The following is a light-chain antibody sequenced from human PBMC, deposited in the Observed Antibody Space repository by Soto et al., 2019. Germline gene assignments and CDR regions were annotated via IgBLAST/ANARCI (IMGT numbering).Light chain of an antibody. V-gene: IGLV4-69*01. Sequence: QLVLTQSPSASASLGASVKLTCTLSSGHSDYAIAWHQQQSDTGPRYLMKVNNDGSHTKGDGIPDRFSGSSSGAERYLTISSLQSEDEADYYCQTWGTGIVVFGGGTKLTVL. CDR1: SGHSDYA. J-gene: IGLJ2*01. CDR3: QTWGTGIVV. CDR2: VNNDGSH.